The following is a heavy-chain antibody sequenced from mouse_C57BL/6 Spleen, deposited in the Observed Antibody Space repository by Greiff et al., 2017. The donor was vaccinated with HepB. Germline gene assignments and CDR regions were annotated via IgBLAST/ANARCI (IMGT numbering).Heavy chain of an antibody. Sequence: QVQLKQPGAELVMPGASVKLSCKASGYTFTSYWMHWVKQRPGQGLEWIGEIDPSDSYTNYNQKFKGKSTLTVDKSSSTAYMQLSSLTSEDSAVYYCARREFYDYDEDYYAMDYWGQGTSVTVSS. V-gene: IGHV1-69*01. CDR2: IDPSDSYT. CDR3: ARREFYDYDEDYYAMDY. D-gene: IGHD2-4*01. CDR1: GYTFTSYW. J-gene: IGHJ4*01.